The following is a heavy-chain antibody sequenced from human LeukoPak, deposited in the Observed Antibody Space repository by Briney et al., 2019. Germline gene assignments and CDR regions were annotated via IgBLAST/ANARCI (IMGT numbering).Heavy chain of an antibody. CDR1: GFTFSSYW. CDR3: VRGLLGPDY. Sequence: PGGSLRLSCAASGFTFSSYWMHWVRQAPGKGLMWVSRINNDGRGTVYADSVEGRFTISRDNAKNTVYLQMNSLRADDTAVYYCVRGLLGPDYWGQGTQVTVSS. D-gene: IGHD7-27*01. J-gene: IGHJ4*02. CDR2: INNDGRGT. V-gene: IGHV3-74*01.